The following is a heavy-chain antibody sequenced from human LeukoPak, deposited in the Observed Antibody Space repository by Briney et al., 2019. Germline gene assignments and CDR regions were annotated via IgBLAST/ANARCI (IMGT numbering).Heavy chain of an antibody. Sequence: GGSLRLSCAASGFTFSSYGMHWVRQAPGKGLEWVAFTQYDGSYKHYADSVKGRFTVSRDNSKNTLHLQMNSLRAEDTAVYYCAKYRSYYGSGIDYWGQGTLVTVSS. V-gene: IGHV3-30*02. J-gene: IGHJ4*02. D-gene: IGHD3-10*01. CDR1: GFTFSSYG. CDR2: TQYDGSYK. CDR3: AKYRSYYGSGIDY.